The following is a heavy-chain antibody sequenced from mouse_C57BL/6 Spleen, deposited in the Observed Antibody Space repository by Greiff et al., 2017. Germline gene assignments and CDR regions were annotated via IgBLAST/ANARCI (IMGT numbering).Heavy chain of an antibody. CDR2: LDPSDSYT. D-gene: IGHD1-1*01. CDR1: GYTFTSYW. J-gene: IGHJ3*01. CDR3: ARAYYYGSSYVAY. Sequence: QVQLQQPGAELVMPGASVKLSCKASGYTFTSYWMHWVKQRPGQGLEWIGELDPSDSYTNYNQKFKGKSTLTVDKSSSTAYMQLSSLTSEDSAVYYCARAYYYGSSYVAYWGQGTLVTVSA. V-gene: IGHV1-69*01.